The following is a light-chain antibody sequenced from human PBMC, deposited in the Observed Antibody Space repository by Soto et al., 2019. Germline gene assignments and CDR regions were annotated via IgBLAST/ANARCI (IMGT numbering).Light chain of an antibody. Sequence: AIQMTQSPSSLSASVGDRVTITCRASQGIRNDLGWYQQKPGTAPKLLIFAASSLQSGVPSRFSGSGSGTDFTLTISSLQPEDFATYYCLQDYNYPRTFGQGTKVEIK. J-gene: IGKJ1*01. CDR3: LQDYNYPRT. V-gene: IGKV1-6*01. CDR1: QGIRND. CDR2: AAS.